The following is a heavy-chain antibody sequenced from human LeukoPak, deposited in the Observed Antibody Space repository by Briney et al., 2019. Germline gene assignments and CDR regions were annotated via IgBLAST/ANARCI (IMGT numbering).Heavy chain of an antibody. CDR1: GGSFSGYY. J-gene: IGHJ4*02. V-gene: IGHV4-34*01. CDR2: INHSGST. CDR3: ARGGYDFWSGYYSGPLDY. D-gene: IGHD3-3*01. Sequence: SETLSLTCAVYGGSFSGYYWSWIRQPPGKGLEWIGEINHSGSTNYNPSLKSRVTISVDTSKNQFSLKLSSVTAADTAVYYCARGGYDFWSGYYSGPLDYWGQGTLVTVSS.